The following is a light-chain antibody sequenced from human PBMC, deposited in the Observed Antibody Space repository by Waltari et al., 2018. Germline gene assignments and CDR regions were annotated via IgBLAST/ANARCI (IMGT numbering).Light chain of an antibody. J-gene: IGKJ1*01. CDR3: LQYGDWPPWT. Sequence: ETVMTQSPATLSMSPGETATLSCRASQYIVSNLAWYQQRPGQAPRLLIYGASSRATGVPARFSGSWSGTHSTLTISSLQSEDFAVYFCLQYGDWPPWTFGQGTKVEFK. CDR1: QYIVSN. V-gene: IGKV3-15*01. CDR2: GAS.